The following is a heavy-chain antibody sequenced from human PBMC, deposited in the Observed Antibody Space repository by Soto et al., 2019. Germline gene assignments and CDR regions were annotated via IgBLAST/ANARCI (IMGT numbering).Heavy chain of an antibody. CDR2: IIPIFGTA. J-gene: IGHJ1*01. CDR3: ARDMGYYYASSGYAYFQH. D-gene: IGHD3-22*01. Sequence: QVQLVQSGAEVKKPGSSVKVSCKASGGTFSSYAISWVRQAPGQGLEWMGGIIPIFGTANYAQKFQGRVTITADESTSTAYMELSSLRSEDTAVYYCARDMGYYYASSGYAYFQHWGQGTLVTVSS. V-gene: IGHV1-69*12. CDR1: GGTFSSYA.